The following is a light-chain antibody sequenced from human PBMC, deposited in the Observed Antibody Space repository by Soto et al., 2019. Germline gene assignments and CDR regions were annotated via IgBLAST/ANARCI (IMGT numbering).Light chain of an antibody. Sequence: QSVLTQPASVSGSPGQSITISCTGTSGDIGSYNRVSWYQQHPGKAPKLIIYEVTDRPSGVSNRFSGSKSGNPASLTISVLQAEDDAEYYCSSYTNINSRACVFGTGTKLTVL. CDR2: EVT. CDR1: SGDIGSYNR. CDR3: SSYTNINSRACV. V-gene: IGLV2-14*01. J-gene: IGLJ1*01.